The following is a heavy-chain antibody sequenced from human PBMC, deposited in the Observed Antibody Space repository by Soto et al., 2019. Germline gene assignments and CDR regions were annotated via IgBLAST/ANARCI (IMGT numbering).Heavy chain of an antibody. V-gene: IGHV3-23*01. CDR1: GLTSSNSN. Sequence: GGRLRRNGGTSGLTSSNSNINWVSKAPGMGLEWVSAISSSGDDTYFADSVKGRFTISKDNSKNTLYLQMNSLRAEDTAIYYCAKRLYCSSTRCYSFNSWGQGTLVTVSS. J-gene: IGHJ4*02. CDR2: ISSSGDDT. D-gene: IGHD2-2*02. CDR3: AKRLYCSSTRCYSFNS.